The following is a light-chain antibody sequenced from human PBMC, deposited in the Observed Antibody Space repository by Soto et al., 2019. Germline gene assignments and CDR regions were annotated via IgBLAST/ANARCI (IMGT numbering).Light chain of an antibody. CDR3: QQFDHLPPT. CDR1: QDISNY. J-gene: IGKJ2*01. CDR2: DAS. V-gene: IGKV1-33*01. Sequence: DIQMTQSPSSLSASVGDRITITCQASQDISNYLNWYQRKPGKAPKLLIYDASNLETGVPPRFSGSGSGTDFTFTINSLRPEDTATYYCQQFDHLPPTFGQGTKLEIK.